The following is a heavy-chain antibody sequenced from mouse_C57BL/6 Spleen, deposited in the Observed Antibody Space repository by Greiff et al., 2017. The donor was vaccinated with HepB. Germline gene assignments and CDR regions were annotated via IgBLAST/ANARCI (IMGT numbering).Heavy chain of an antibody. CDR1: GYSITSDY. D-gene: IGHD1-1*01. Sequence: ESGPGLAKPSQTLSLTCSVTGYSITSDYWNWIRKFPGNKLEYMGYISYSGSTYYNPSLKSRISITRDTSKNQYYLQLNSVTTEDTATYYCARSTVVATDGYWYFDVWGTGTTVTVSS. J-gene: IGHJ1*03. CDR2: ISYSGST. V-gene: IGHV3-8*01. CDR3: ARSTVVATDGYWYFDV.